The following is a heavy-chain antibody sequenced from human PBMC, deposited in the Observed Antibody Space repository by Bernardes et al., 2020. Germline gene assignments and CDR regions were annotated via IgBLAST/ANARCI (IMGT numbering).Heavy chain of an antibody. D-gene: IGHD6-19*01. J-gene: IGHJ6*03. V-gene: IGHV3-48*01. Sequence: GGSLRLSCAASGFTFSRYSIHWVSQAPGNGLEWASYISISSSTIHYADSVRGRFTIYRDNAKNSVFLQMNSLRAEDTAVNVCARDGWTHLYYYLDVWGKGTTVTVSS. CDR1: GFTFSRYS. CDR2: ISISSSTI. CDR3: ARDGWTHLYYYLDV.